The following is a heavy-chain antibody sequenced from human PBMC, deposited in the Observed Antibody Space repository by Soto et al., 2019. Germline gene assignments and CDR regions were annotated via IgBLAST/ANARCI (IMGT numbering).Heavy chain of an antibody. CDR3: ARDISYGSFDY. D-gene: IGHD5-18*01. CDR2: IYYSGSA. V-gene: IGHV4-31*03. Sequence: QVRLQESGPGLVKPSQTLSLTCTVSGGSISSGDYYWSWIRQHTVKGLEWIGYIYYSGSAYYNPSLKSRVTISVDTSKNQFSLKLSSVTAADTAVYYCARDISYGSFDYWGQGTLVTVSS. CDR1: GGSISSGDYY. J-gene: IGHJ4*02.